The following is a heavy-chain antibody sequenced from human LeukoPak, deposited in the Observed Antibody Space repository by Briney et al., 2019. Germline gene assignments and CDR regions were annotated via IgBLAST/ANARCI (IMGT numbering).Heavy chain of an antibody. CDR3: AIEGYDSSGDYGMDV. Sequence: GGSLRLSCAASGFTVSNSYMSWVRQAPGKGLEWVSVIYSDDRTYYADSVKGRFTISRDNSKNTLYLQMNSLRAEDTAVYYCAIEGYDSSGDYGMDVWGQGTTVTVSS. CDR2: IYSDDRT. CDR1: GFTVSNSY. J-gene: IGHJ6*02. D-gene: IGHD3-22*01. V-gene: IGHV3-66*01.